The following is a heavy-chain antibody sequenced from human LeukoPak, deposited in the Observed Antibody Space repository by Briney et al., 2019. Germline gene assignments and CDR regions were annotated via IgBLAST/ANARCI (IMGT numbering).Heavy chain of an antibody. CDR1: GFTFCSYG. CDR2: TRYDGSNK. CDR3: AKDQLYSTSWQYYFDY. J-gene: IGHJ4*02. D-gene: IGHD6-13*01. V-gene: IGHV3-30*02. Sequence: PGGSLRLSCAASGFTFCSYGMHWVRQAPGKGLEWVAFTRYDGSNKYYADSVKGRFTISRDNSKNTLYLQMNSLRAEDTAVYYCAKDQLYSTSWQYYFDYWGQGTLVTVSS.